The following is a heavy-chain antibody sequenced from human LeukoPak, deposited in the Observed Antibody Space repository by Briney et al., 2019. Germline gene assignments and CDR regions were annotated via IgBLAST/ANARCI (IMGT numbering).Heavy chain of an antibody. V-gene: IGHV3-9*01. J-gene: IGHJ4*02. CDR2: ISWNSGSI. Sequence: GGSLRLSCAASGFTFDDYAMHWARQAPGKGLEWVSGISWNSGSIGYADSVKGRFTISRDNAKNSLYLQMNSLRAEDTAVYYCARDRLRIFGVVTYMFDYWGQGTLVTVSS. CDR1: GFTFDDYA. D-gene: IGHD3-3*01. CDR3: ARDRLRIFGVVTYMFDY.